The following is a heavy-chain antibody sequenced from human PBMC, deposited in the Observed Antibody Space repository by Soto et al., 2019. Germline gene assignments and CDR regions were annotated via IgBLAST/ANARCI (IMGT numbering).Heavy chain of an antibody. Sequence: LRLSCAASGFTFSNYAMSWVRQAPGKGLEWVSAISGSGGSTYYADSVKGRFTISRDNSKNALSLQMNSLRAEDTAVYYCAKGYNYVSTGHYSVRESSFLYWGPGTLVTVSS. CDR1: GFTFSNYA. V-gene: IGHV3-23*01. CDR2: ISGSGGST. J-gene: IGHJ4*02. CDR3: AKGYNYVSTGHYSVRESSFLY. D-gene: IGHD3-22*01.